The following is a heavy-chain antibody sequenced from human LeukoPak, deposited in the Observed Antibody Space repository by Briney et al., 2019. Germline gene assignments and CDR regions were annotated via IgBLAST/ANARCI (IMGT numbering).Heavy chain of an antibody. CDR1: GFTVSSNY. Sequence: GGSLRLSCAASGFTVSSNYMSWVRQAPGKGLEWVSVIYSGGSTYYADSVKGRFTISRHNSKNTLSLPMKSLRAEDTALYYCARNRGGLDYWGQGTLVTVSS. CDR2: IYSGGST. J-gene: IGHJ4*02. V-gene: IGHV3-53*04. D-gene: IGHD3-16*01. CDR3: ARNRGGLDY.